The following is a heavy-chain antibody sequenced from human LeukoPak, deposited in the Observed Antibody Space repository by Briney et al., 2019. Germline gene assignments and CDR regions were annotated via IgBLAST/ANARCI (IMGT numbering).Heavy chain of an antibody. J-gene: IGHJ4*02. CDR3: ATLGGLGSLQKPHFDY. V-gene: IGHV1-18*01. CDR2: ISAYNGNT. CDR1: GYTFTSYG. Sequence: ASVNVSCKASGYTFTSYGISWVRQAPGQGLEWMGGISAYNGNTNYAQKLQGRVTMTTDTSTSTVYMELSSLRSEDTAVYYCATLGGLGSLQKPHFDYWGQGTLVTVSS. D-gene: IGHD3-10*01.